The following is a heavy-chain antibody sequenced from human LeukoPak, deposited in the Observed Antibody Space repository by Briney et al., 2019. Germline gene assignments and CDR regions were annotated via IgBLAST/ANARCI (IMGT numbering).Heavy chain of an antibody. CDR3: AKGTESYYYSYYMDV. CDR2: INPNSGGT. Sequence: PSVKVSCKTSGYGFTGYYIQWVRQAPGQGLEWMGWINPNSGGTNYAQKLGRVTMTRDTSISTAYMELIRLTSDDTAVYYCAKGTESYYYSYYMDVWGKGTTVTVSS. D-gene: IGHD3/OR15-3a*01. CDR1: GYGFTGYY. J-gene: IGHJ6*03. V-gene: IGHV1-2*02.